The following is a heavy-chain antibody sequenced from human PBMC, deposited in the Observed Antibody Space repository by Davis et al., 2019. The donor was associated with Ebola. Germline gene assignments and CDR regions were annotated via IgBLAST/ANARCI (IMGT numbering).Heavy chain of an antibody. CDR2: INPSGGST. J-gene: IGHJ4*02. CDR3: ARDRVVGYCTGGVCYTSFDY. Sequence: ASVKVSCKASGYTFTSYYMHWVRQAPGQGLEWMGIINPSGGSTSYAQKFQGRVTMTRDTSTSTVYMELSSLRSEDTAVYYCARDRVVGYCTGGVCYTSFDYWGQGTLVTVSS. D-gene: IGHD2-8*02. V-gene: IGHV1-46*01. CDR1: GYTFTSYY.